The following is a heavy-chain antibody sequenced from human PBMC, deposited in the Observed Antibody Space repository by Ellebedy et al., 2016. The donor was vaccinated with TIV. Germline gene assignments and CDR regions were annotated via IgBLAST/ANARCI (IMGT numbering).Heavy chain of an antibody. D-gene: IGHD3-16*01. CDR1: GFTFSSYA. Sequence: GGSLRLXXAASGFTFSSYAMSWVRQAPGKGLEWVSAISGSGGSTYYADSVKGRFTISRDNSKNTLYLQMNSLRAEDTAVYYCAKDFRWVESSPYDAFDIWGQGTMVTVSS. CDR2: ISGSGGST. CDR3: AKDFRWVESSPYDAFDI. J-gene: IGHJ3*02. V-gene: IGHV3-23*01.